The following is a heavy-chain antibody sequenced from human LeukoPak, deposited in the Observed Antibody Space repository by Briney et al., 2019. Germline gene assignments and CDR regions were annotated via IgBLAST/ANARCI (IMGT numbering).Heavy chain of an antibody. CDR2: INWNGGST. J-gene: IGHJ4*02. V-gene: IGHV3-20*04. CDR3: ARNTRSTEYYYGSGSYYSYYFDY. D-gene: IGHD3-10*01. Sequence: GGSLRLSCAASRFTFDDYGMSWVRQAPGKRLEWVSGINWNGGSTGYVDSVKGRFTISRDNAKNSLYLQMSSLRAEDTALYYCARNTRSTEYYYGSGSYYSYYFDYWGQGTLVTVSS. CDR1: RFTFDDYG.